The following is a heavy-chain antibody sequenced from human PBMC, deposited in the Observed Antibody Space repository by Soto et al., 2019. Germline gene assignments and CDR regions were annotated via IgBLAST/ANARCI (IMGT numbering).Heavy chain of an antibody. J-gene: IGHJ4*02. V-gene: IGHV3-30*03. CDR3: ARNGNCGGDCYSRGFDY. CDR1: GLTFGTYG. CDR2: ISYDGSNK. D-gene: IGHD2-21*02. Sequence: GGSRNLSSAASGLTFGTYGMDLVRQARGKGLEWVAVISYDGSNKYYADSVKGRFTISRDNSKNTLYLQMNSLRAEDTAVYYCARNGNCGGDCYSRGFDYWGQGTLVTGSS.